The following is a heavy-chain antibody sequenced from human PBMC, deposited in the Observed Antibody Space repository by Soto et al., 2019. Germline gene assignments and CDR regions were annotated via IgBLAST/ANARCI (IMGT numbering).Heavy chain of an antibody. J-gene: IGHJ4*02. D-gene: IGHD1-26*01. Sequence: PSETLSLTCAVYGGSFSGYYWSWIRQPPGKGLEWIGEINHSGSTNYNPSLKSRVTISVDTSKNQFSLKLSSVTAADTAVYYCARGLGRGNDYWGQGTLVTVSS. V-gene: IGHV4-34*01. CDR3: ARGLGRGNDY. CDR2: INHSGST. CDR1: GGSFSGYY.